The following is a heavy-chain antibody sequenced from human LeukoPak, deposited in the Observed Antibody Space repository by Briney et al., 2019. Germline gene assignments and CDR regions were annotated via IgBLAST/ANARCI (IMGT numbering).Heavy chain of an antibody. Sequence: PGGSLRLSCAASGFTFSSYAMSWVRQAPGKGLEWVSAISGSGGSTYYADSVKGRFTISGDNSKNTLYLQMNSLRAEDTAVYYCAKGSGDFWSGYYTHLSFDYWGQGTLVTVSS. CDR3: AKGSGDFWSGYYTHLSFDY. CDR1: GFTFSSYA. CDR2: ISGSGGST. D-gene: IGHD3-3*01. J-gene: IGHJ4*02. V-gene: IGHV3-23*01.